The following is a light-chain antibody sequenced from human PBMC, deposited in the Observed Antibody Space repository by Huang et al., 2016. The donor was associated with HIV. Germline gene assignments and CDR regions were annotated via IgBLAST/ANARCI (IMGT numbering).Light chain of an antibody. Sequence: EIVMTQSPDTLSVSPGERATLSCRASQRVSDKLAWYQQKPGQAPRLLRHATSTRAACVPARFSGSGSGTEFTLTISSLQSEDCGVYYWQQYESWPPLTFGGGTKVEIK. CDR2: ATS. J-gene: IGKJ4*01. CDR1: QRVSDK. CDR3: QQYESWPPLT. V-gene: IGKV3-15*01.